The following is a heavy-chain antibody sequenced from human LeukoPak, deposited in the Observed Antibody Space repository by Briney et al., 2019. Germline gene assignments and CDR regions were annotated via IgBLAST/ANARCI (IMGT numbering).Heavy chain of an antibody. CDR2: ISGSGGST. D-gene: IGHD3-3*01. CDR3: ASRVGITIFGVGRPFDY. CDR1: GFTFSSYA. Sequence: GGSLRLSCAAPGFTFSSYAMSWVRQAPGKGLEWVSAISGSGGSTYYADSVKGRFTISRDNSKNTLYLQMNSLRAEDTAVYYCASRVGITIFGVGRPFDYWGQGTLVTVSS. V-gene: IGHV3-23*01. J-gene: IGHJ4*02.